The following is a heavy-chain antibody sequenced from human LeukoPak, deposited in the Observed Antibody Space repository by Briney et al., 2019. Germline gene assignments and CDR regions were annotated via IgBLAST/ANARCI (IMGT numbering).Heavy chain of an antibody. J-gene: IGHJ4*02. CDR3: AKDGAQVGVTFDY. Sequence: PGGSLRLSCAASTFTFSSYYMNWVRQAPGRGLEWVSSISDSGGNTYYADSVKGRFTISRDNSKNTLYLQMNSLRVEDTAIYYCAKDGAQVGVTFDYWGQGTLVTVSS. CDR1: TFTFSSYY. V-gene: IGHV3-23*01. D-gene: IGHD1-26*01. CDR2: ISDSGGNT.